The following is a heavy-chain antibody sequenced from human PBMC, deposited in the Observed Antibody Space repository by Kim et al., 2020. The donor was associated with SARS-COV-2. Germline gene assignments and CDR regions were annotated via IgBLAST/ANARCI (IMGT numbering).Heavy chain of an antibody. CDR3: AKDFDYGSGKIRYYYGMDV. V-gene: IGHV3-33*06. CDR2: IWYDGSNK. CDR1: GFTFSSYG. D-gene: IGHD3-10*01. Sequence: GGSLRLSCAASGFTFSSYGMHWVRQAPGKGLEWVAVIWYDGSNKYYADSVKGRFTISRDNSKNTLYLQINSLRAEDTAVYYCAKDFDYGSGKIRYYYGMDVWGQGTTVTVSS. J-gene: IGHJ6*02.